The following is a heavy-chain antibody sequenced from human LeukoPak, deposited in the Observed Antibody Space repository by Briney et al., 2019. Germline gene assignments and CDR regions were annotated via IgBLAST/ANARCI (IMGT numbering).Heavy chain of an antibody. Sequence: ASVKVSCKASGYTFNYYYLYWVRQAPGQGLECLGWINPNSGGTHYAQKFQGRVTMTRDTSITTAYMELRRLTSDDTAIYYCARGGYCSGSNCYSLLEWGQGTLVTVSS. CDR1: GYTFNYYY. V-gene: IGHV1-2*02. CDR2: INPNSGGT. D-gene: IGHD2-15*01. J-gene: IGHJ4*02. CDR3: ARGGYCSGSNCYSLLE.